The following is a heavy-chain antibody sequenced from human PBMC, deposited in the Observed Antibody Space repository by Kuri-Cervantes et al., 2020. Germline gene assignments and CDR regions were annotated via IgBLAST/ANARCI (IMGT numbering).Heavy chain of an antibody. D-gene: IGHD2-2*01. J-gene: IGHJ6*02. CDR2: ISGSGGST. V-gene: IGHV3-23*01. CDR3: ARDCSSTSCYYYYYGMDV. Sequence: GESLKISCAASGFTFSSYAMSWVRQAPGKGLEWVSAISGSGGSTYYADSVKGRFTISRDNSKNTLYLQMNSLRAEDTAVYYCARDCSSTSCYYYYYGMDVWGQGTTVTVSS. CDR1: GFTFSSYA.